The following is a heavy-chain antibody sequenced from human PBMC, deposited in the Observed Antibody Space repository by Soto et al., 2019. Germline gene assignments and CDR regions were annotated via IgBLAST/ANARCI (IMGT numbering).Heavy chain of an antibody. V-gene: IGHV4-30-4*01. J-gene: IGHJ5*01. CDR3: ARGRYCLTGRCFPNWFDS. CDR1: GDSISNLYYF. Sequence: SETLSLTCSVSGDSISNLYYFWAWIRQPPGQALEYIGYIYKSATTYYNPSFESRVAISVDTSKSQFSLNVTSVTAADTAVYFCARGRYCLTGRCFPNWFDSLGQGALVTGSS. CDR2: IYKSATT. D-gene: IGHD7-27*01.